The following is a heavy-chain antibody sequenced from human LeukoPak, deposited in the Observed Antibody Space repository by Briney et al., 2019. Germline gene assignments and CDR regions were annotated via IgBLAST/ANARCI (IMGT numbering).Heavy chain of an antibody. CDR3: AKGGTHRDYFDY. CDR1: GFSFSNYG. D-gene: IGHD3-16*01. Sequence: GGSLRLSCAASGFSFSNYGIHWVRQAPGKGLEWVTVISYDGSNKYYADSVKGRFTISRDNSKNTLYLQMNSLRAEDTAVYYCAKGGTHRDYFDYWGQGTLVTVSS. CDR2: ISYDGSNK. J-gene: IGHJ4*02. V-gene: IGHV3-30*18.